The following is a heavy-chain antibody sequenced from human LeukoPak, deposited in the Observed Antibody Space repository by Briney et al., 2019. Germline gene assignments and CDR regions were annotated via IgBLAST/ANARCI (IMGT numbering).Heavy chain of an antibody. CDR2: IYYSGST. CDR1: GGSISSSSYY. J-gene: IGHJ5*02. V-gene: IGHV4-39*01. CDR3: ARQFGFRDFWSGYGNWFDP. Sequence: SETLSLTCTVSGGSISSSSYYWGWLRQPPGTGLEWIGSIYYSGSTYYNPSLKSRVTISVDTSKNQFSLKLSSVTAADTAVYYCARQFGFRDFWSGYGNWFDPWGQGTLVTVSS. D-gene: IGHD3-3*01.